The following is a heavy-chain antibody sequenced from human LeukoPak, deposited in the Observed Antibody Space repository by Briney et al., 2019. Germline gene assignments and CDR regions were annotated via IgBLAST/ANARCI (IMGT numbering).Heavy chain of an antibody. J-gene: IGHJ6*02. CDR3: ARVSRDSSGYVGMDV. CDR1: GGSIGSYY. V-gene: IGHV4-59*01. D-gene: IGHD3-22*01. CDR2: IYYSGST. Sequence: PSETLSLTCTVSGGSIGSYYWSWIRQPPGKGLEWIGYIYYSGSTNYNPSLKSRVTISVDTSKNQFSLKLSSVTAADTAVYYCARVSRDSSGYVGMDVWGQGTTVTVSS.